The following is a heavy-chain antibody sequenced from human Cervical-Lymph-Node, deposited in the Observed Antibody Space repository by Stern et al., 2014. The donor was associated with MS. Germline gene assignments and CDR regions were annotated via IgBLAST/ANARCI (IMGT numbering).Heavy chain of an antibody. CDR1: GFTFSSYS. J-gene: IGHJ4*02. Sequence: EEQLEDSGGGLVKPGGTLSLSCAASGFTFSSYSMNWVRQAPGKELESVASISSGGSYRYYADSLKGRFTISRDTAKNSLYLQMNSLRAEDTAVYYCARGRGGNYRYYFDYWGQGTLVTVSS. V-gene: IGHV3-21*01. CDR3: ARGRGGNYRYYFDY. CDR2: ISSGGSYR. D-gene: IGHD4-23*01.